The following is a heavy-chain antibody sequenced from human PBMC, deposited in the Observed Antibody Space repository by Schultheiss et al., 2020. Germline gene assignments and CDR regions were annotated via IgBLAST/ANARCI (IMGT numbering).Heavy chain of an antibody. V-gene: IGHV4-4*02. J-gene: IGHJ6*02. CDR2: INHSGST. D-gene: IGHD5/OR15-5a*01. CDR1: GGSISSSNW. Sequence: SETLSLTCAVSGGSISSSNWWSWVRQPPGKGLEWIGEINHSGSTNYNPSLKSRVTISVDTSKNQFSLKLSSVTAADTAVYYCASSNYYYYYGMDVWGQGTTVNVSS. CDR3: ASSNYYYYYGMDV.